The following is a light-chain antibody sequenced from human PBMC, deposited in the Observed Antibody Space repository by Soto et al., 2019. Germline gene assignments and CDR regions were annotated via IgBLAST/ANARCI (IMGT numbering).Light chain of an antibody. J-gene: IGLJ3*02. CDR1: SSDIGSNS. V-gene: IGLV1-44*01. CDR3: ATWSDSLKGWV. Sequence: QSALTQPPSASLTPGQRVTIPCSGSSSDIGSNSVNWYQQLPGAAPRLLIYANDHRPSGVPDRFSASKSGTSASLAISGVRSEDEAFYYCATWSDSLKGWVFGGGTQLTVL. CDR2: AND.